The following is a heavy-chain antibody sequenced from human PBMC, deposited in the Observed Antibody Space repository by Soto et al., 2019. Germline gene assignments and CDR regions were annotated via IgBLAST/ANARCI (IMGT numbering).Heavy chain of an antibody. Sequence: SETLSLTCTVSGGSTTSYYWSWIRQPPGRGLEWIGFIYYAGSTKYNPSLNSRVTISVDTSKNQFSLTVTSVTAADTAVYYCARRIVATETLAYWGQGTLVTVSS. D-gene: IGHD5-12*01. CDR1: GGSTTSYY. J-gene: IGHJ4*02. CDR2: IYYAGST. CDR3: ARRIVATETLAY. V-gene: IGHV4-59*08.